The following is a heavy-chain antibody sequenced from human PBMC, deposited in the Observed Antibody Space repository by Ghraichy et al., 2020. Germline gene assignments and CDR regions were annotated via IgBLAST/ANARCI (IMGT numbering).Heavy chain of an antibody. Sequence: GGSPRLSCAASGFTFSSYWMSWVRQAPGKGLEWVANIKQDGSEKYYVDSVKGRFTISRDNAKNSLYLQMNSLRAEDTAVYYCAREGGLLWFGELGYWGQGTLVTVSS. D-gene: IGHD3-10*01. CDR1: GFTFSSYW. CDR3: AREGGLLWFGELGY. CDR2: IKQDGSEK. J-gene: IGHJ4*02. V-gene: IGHV3-7*03.